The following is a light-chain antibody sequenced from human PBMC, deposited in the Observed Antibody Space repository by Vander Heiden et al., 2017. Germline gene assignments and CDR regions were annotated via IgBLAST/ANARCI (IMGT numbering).Light chain of an antibody. CDR3: AAWDDGLNGEV. Sequence: HSVLTQPRPASGTTGQSVTISCSGSSSNIGSNTVDWYQQLPGANPKNLIYCNDQRPSGVAARCSGCKSGATASLAISGLQSEDEADYYCAAWDDGLNGEVFGGGTKVTVL. CDR2: CND. V-gene: IGLV1-44*01. CDR1: SSNIGSNT. J-gene: IGLJ2*01.